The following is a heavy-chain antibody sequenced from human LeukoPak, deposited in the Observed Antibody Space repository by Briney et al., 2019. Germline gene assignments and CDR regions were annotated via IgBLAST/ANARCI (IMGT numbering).Heavy chain of an antibody. V-gene: IGHV1-69*13. CDR1: GGTFSSYA. J-gene: IGHJ4*02. CDR3: ARPFDSYSSTTPFDY. D-gene: IGHD6-13*01. Sequence: SVKVSCKASGGTFSSYAISWVRQAPGQGLEWMGGIIPIFGTANYAQKFQGRVTITADESTSTAYMELSSLRSEDTAVYYCARPFDSYSSTTPFDYWGQGTLVTVSS. CDR2: IIPIFGTA.